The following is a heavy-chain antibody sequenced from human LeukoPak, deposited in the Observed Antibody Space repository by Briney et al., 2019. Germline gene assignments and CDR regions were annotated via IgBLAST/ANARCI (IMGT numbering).Heavy chain of an antibody. J-gene: IGHJ5*02. Sequence: GGSLRLSCAASGFTFSIYAMHWVRQAPGKGLEWVAVILNDGSNQYYADSVKGRFTVSRDNSKNTVFLQVNSLRADDTAVYYCARDGVNWGIDLWGQGTLVIVSS. CDR3: ARDGVNWGIDL. CDR2: ILNDGSNQ. D-gene: IGHD7-27*01. CDR1: GFTFSIYA. V-gene: IGHV3-33*08.